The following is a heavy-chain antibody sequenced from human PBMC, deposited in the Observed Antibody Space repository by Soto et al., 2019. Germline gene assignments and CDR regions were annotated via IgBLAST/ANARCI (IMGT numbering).Heavy chain of an antibody. J-gene: IGHJ4*02. CDR2: IYYSGST. CDR1: GGSISSGDFC. Sequence: PSETLSLTCTVSGGSISSGDFCWSWIRQPPGKGLEWIGYIYYSGSTYYNPSLKSRVTISVDTSKNQFSLKLSSVTAADTAVYYCAKVSSSWYAGFFDLWGQGTLVTVSS. V-gene: IGHV4-30-4*01. D-gene: IGHD6-13*01. CDR3: AKVSSSWYAGFFDL.